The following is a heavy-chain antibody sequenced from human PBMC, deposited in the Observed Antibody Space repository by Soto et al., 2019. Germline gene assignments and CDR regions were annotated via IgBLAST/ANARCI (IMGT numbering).Heavy chain of an antibody. CDR1: RYTFTYYY. CDR3: ASRHSSNGFDY. Sequence: QVQLVQSGIEVMQPGASVKVSCRASRYTFTYYYMHWLRQAPGQGLEWMGIINPSGGSTTYAQKFQGRVTMTRDTSTSTVYMELSSLRSEDTAVYYCASRHSSNGFDYWGQGTLVTVSS. CDR2: INPSGGST. J-gene: IGHJ4*02. V-gene: IGHV1-46*01. D-gene: IGHD3-22*01.